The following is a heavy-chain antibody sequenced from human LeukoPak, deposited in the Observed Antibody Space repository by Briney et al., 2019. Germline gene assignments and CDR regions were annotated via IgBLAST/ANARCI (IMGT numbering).Heavy chain of an antibody. Sequence: SSATLFYTASRYTFSDYDMHWVREAPGQGLEWMGWINPNSGGTNYAQKFQGRVTMTRDTSISTAYMALSRLRSDDTAVYYCARAGPAYSSSPLDYWGQGTPVTVSS. D-gene: IGHD6-6*01. CDR1: RYTFSDYD. CDR3: ARAGPAYSSSPLDY. V-gene: IGHV1-2*02. J-gene: IGHJ4*02. CDR2: INPNSGGT.